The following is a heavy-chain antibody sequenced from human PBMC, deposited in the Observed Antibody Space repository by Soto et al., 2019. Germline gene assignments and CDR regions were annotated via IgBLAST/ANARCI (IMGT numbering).Heavy chain of an antibody. J-gene: IGHJ5*02. CDR3: ARQTTTYYYGSGRFDP. CDR2: IYYSGST. Sequence: SETLSLTCTVSGGSISSSSYYWGWIRQPPGKELEWIGSIYYSGSTYYNPSLKSRVTISVDTSKNQFSLKLSSVTAADTAVYYCARQTTTYYYGSGRFDPWGQGTRVTVS. V-gene: IGHV4-39*01. D-gene: IGHD3-10*01. CDR1: GGSISSSSYY.